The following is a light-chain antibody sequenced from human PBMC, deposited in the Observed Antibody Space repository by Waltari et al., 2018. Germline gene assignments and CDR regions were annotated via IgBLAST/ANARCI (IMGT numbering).Light chain of an antibody. CDR1: QSVSSNY. J-gene: IGKJ2*01. Sequence: EIVLTQSPGTLSLSPGEGATLSCRASQSVSSNYLAWYQQKPGQAPRLLIYGASSRATGIPDRFSGSGSGTDFTLTISRLEPEDFAVYYCQHFGSSPFTFGQGTKLEIK. V-gene: IGKV3-20*01. CDR3: QHFGSSPFT. CDR2: GAS.